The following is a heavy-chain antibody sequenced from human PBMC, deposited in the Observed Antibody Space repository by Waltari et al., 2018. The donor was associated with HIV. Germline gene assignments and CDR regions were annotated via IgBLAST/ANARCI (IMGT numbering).Heavy chain of an antibody. CDR3: AIPNWNPRGDWFDP. V-gene: IGHV3-23*01. D-gene: IGHD1-20*01. Sequence: EVQLLESGGGLVQPGGSLRLSCAVPGFTLGSRSMTWVRQTPGKGLGWVSSIGKTVGDTYYADSVRGRFTISRDSSNNTLYLQMTSLRVEDTAVYYCAIPNWNPRGDWFDPWGQGTLVIVSS. CDR1: GFTLGSRS. CDR2: IGKTVGDT. J-gene: IGHJ5*02.